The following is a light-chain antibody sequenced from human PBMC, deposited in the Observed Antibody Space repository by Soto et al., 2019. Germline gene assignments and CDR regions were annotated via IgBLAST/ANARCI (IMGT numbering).Light chain of an antibody. J-gene: IGKJ4*01. CDR2: GTS. V-gene: IGKV3-15*01. Sequence: EIRLTQSPATLSVSPGEGATLSCRASQSVNINLAWYQQKPGQAPRLLLYGTSTRATGVPARFSGSGSGTEFTLPISNLQSEDFAVYYCQQYNDWQPFTFGGGTQVE. CDR1: QSVNIN. CDR3: QQYNDWQPFT.